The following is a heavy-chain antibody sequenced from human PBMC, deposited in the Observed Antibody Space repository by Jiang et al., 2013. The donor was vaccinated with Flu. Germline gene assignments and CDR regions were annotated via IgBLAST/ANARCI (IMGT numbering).Heavy chain of an antibody. CDR2: IYHSGST. J-gene: IGHJ4*02. CDR3: ASGRDDYIWGSYRPFDY. V-gene: IGHV4-38-2*01. Sequence: TCAVSGYSIRQWLRTGGWIRQPPGKGLEWIGSIYHSGSTYYNPSLKSRVTISVDTSKNQFSLKLSSVTAADTAVYYCASGRDDYIWGSYRPFDYWGQGTLVTVSS. D-gene: IGHD3-16*02. CDR1: GYSIRQWLRT.